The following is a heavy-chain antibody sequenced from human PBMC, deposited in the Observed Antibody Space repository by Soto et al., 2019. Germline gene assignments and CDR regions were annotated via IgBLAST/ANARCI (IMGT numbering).Heavy chain of an antibody. V-gene: IGHV4-59*11. CDR1: GGSISRHY. D-gene: IGHD2-15*01. Sequence: PSETLSLTCTVAGGSISRHYWIWIRQPPGKGLEWIAYIHHNGFISYYPSLESGVTISIHTTKCQFSPKLTSVAAADTAVYYCARVGPSYCTGDDCYSGGVCFDSWGQGTRVAVSS. CDR3: ARVGPSYCTGDDCYSGGVCFDS. CDR2: IHHNGFI. J-gene: IGHJ4*02.